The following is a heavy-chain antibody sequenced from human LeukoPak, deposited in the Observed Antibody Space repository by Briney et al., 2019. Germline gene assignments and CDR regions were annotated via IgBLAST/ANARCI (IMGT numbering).Heavy chain of an antibody. CDR1: RLTSSAYA. D-gene: IGHD3-22*01. CDR2: IGSKVYGGTT. CDR3: TRDLDVYDSSGYYGPALDY. J-gene: IGHJ4*02. V-gene: IGHV3-49*04. Sequence: LSPAPSRLTSSAYAISSGRGAPGKGLEWGGCIGSKVYGGTTEYAASMKGTFTISRDDSKGITYLQMNSLKTEDTAVYYSTRDLDVYDSSGYYGPALDYWGQGTLVTVSS.